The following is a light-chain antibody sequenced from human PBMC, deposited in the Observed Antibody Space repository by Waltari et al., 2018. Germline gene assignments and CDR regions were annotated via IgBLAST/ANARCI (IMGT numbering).Light chain of an antibody. CDR2: EVS. CDR3: CSYAGSFDVV. J-gene: IGLJ2*01. Sequence: QSALTQPRSVSGSPGQSVTTSCTGTSSDVGGYNYVSWYQQHPGKAPKLMIYEVSKRPSGVPDRFSGSKSGNTASLTISGLQAEDEADYYCCSYAGSFDVVFGGGTKLTVL. CDR1: SSDVGGYNY. V-gene: IGLV2-11*01.